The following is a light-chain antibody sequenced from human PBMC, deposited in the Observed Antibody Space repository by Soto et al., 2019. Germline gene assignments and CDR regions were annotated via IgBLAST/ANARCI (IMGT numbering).Light chain of an antibody. CDR2: GTS. CDR3: QQYGSSIT. Sequence: EVVMRQYPATLSVSPGERATLSCRASQTIRSNYLAWYQHKPGQAPRLLIYGTSSRATGIPDRFSGSGSGTDFTLTISRLEPEDFAVYYCQQYGSSITFGQGTRL. V-gene: IGKV3-20*01. J-gene: IGKJ5*01. CDR1: QTIRSNY.